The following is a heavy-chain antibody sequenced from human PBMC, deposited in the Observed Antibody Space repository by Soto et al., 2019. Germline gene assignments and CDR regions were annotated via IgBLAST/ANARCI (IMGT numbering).Heavy chain of an antibody. Sequence: ASVKVSCKACGYPFTKYDINWLRQATGQGLEWMGWINPNSGNTGYSQKFQGRVTMTRNTSISTAYMELSSLRFDDTAVYYCARSPPRVEKNNYAGGWFDPWGQGTLVTVSS. J-gene: IGHJ5*02. CDR1: GYPFTKYD. V-gene: IGHV1-8*01. CDR3: ARSPPRVEKNNYAGGWFDP. D-gene: IGHD4-4*01. CDR2: INPNSGNT.